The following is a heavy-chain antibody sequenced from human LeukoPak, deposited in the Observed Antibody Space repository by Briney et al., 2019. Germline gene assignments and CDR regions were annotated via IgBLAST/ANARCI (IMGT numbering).Heavy chain of an antibody. Sequence: GASVKVSCKASGYTFTSYDINWVRQATGQGLEWMGWMNPNSGNTGYAQKFQGRVTMTRNTSISTAYMELSSLRSEDTAVYYCARGRVLLWFGEYPQDYWGQGTLVTVSS. V-gene: IGHV1-8*01. D-gene: IGHD3-10*01. CDR2: MNPNSGNT. CDR1: GYTFTSYD. CDR3: ARGRVLLWFGEYPQDY. J-gene: IGHJ4*02.